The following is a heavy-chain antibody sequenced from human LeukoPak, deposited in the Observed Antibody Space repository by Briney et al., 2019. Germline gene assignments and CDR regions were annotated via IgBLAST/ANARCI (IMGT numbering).Heavy chain of an antibody. D-gene: IGHD6-19*01. J-gene: IGHJ4*02. CDR2: IIPIFGTA. V-gene: IGHV1-69*13. CDR1: GGTFSSYA. CDR3: ARAPQGYSSGWYVPFDY. Sequence: SVKVSCKASGGTFSSYAISWVRQAPGQGLEWMGGIIPIFGTANYAQKFQGRVTITADESTSTAYMELSSLRSEDTAVYYCARAPQGYSSGWYVPFDYWGQGTLVTVSS.